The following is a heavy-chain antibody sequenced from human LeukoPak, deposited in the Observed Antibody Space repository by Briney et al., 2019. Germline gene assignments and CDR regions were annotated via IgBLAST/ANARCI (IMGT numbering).Heavy chain of an antibody. Sequence: ASVKVSCKASGYTFTGYYMHWVRQAPGQGLEWMGWINPNSGGINYAQKFQGWVTMTRDTSISTAYMELSRLRSDDTAVYYCARAKVGATSAFDIWGQGTMVTVSS. CDR2: INPNSGGI. CDR1: GYTFTGYY. V-gene: IGHV1-2*04. J-gene: IGHJ3*02. D-gene: IGHD1-26*01. CDR3: ARAKVGATSAFDI.